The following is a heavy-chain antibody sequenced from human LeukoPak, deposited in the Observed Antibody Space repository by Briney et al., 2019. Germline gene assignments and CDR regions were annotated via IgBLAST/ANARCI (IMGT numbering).Heavy chain of an antibody. Sequence: GGSLRLSCAASGFTFDNYWMSWVRQAPGKGLEWVANIRQDGGAKNYMASVKGRFTISRDNAKNSLYLQLNSLRAEDTALYYCARVDYVDEGWGYWGQGTLVTVSS. CDR1: GFTFDNYW. V-gene: IGHV3-7*01. CDR3: ARVDYVDEGWGY. D-gene: IGHD3-16*01. CDR2: IRQDGGAK. J-gene: IGHJ4*02.